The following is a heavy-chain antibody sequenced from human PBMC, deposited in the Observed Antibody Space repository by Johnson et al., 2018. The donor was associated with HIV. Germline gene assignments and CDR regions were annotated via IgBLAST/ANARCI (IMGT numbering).Heavy chain of an antibody. CDR3: TKDSATDPFDI. D-gene: IGHD6-25*01. V-gene: IGHV3-30*18. Sequence: QVQLVESGGGLVQPGGSLRLSCAASGFTFSSYWMSWVRQAPGKGLEWVAVISYDGSNKYYADSVKGRFTISRDNSKNTLYLQMNSLRAEDTAVYYCTKDSATDPFDIWGQGTMVTVSS. CDR1: GFTFSSYW. CDR2: ISYDGSNK. J-gene: IGHJ3*02.